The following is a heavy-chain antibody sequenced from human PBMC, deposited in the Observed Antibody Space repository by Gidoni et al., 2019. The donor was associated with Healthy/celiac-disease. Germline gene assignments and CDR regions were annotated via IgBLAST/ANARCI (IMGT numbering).Heavy chain of an antibody. Sequence: EVQLVEFGGGLVKPGGSLRLSGAASGVAFSSHSLNWVRQAPGKGLEWVSSISSSSSYIYYADSVKGRFTISRDNAKNSLYLQMNSLRAEDTAVYYCARIKGYCSGGSCPGPFDYWGQGTLVTVSS. V-gene: IGHV3-21*01. CDR3: ARIKGYCSGGSCPGPFDY. J-gene: IGHJ4*02. CDR1: GVAFSSHS. CDR2: ISSSSSYI. D-gene: IGHD2-15*01.